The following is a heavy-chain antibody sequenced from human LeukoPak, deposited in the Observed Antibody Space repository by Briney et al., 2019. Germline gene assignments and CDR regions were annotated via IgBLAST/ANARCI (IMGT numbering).Heavy chain of an antibody. D-gene: IGHD5-18*01. Sequence: GGSLRLSCAASGFTVSSNYMSWVRQAPGKGLEWVSVIYSGGSTYYADSVKGRFTISRDNSKNTLYLQMNSLRAEDTAVYYCARDDGNSYGGRLDYWGQGTLVTVSS. CDR3: ARDDGNSYGGRLDY. CDR2: IYSGGST. J-gene: IGHJ4*02. CDR1: GFTVSSNY. V-gene: IGHV3-66*01.